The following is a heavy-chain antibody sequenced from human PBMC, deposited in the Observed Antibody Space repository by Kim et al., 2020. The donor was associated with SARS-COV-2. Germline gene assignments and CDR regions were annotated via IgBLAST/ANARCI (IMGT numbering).Heavy chain of an antibody. CDR2: ISYDGSNK. V-gene: IGHV3-30*18. D-gene: IGHD2-2*01. Sequence: GGSLRLSCAASGFTFSSYGMHWVRQAPGKGLEWVAVISYDGSNKYYADSVKGRFTISRDNSKNTLYLQMNSLRAEDTAVYYCAKPGYCSSTSCYGTVYF. J-gene: IGHJ4*01. CDR1: GFTFSSYG. CDR3: AKPGYCSSTSCYGTVYF.